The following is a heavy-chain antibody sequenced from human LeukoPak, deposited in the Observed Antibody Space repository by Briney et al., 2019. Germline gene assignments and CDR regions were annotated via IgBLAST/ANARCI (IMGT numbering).Heavy chain of an antibody. D-gene: IGHD3-3*01. CDR3: AHRRAVSGFLEWLFDAFDI. CDR1: GFSLSTSGVG. CDR2: IYWDDDK. J-gene: IGHJ3*02. Sequence: EPGPTLVKPTQALTLTCTFSGFSLSTSGVGVGWIRQPPAKALEWLALIYWDDDKRYSPSLKSRLTITKATSKKQVVLTMTNMDPVDTATYYCAHRRAVSGFLEWLFDAFDIWGQGTMVTVSS. V-gene: IGHV2-5*02.